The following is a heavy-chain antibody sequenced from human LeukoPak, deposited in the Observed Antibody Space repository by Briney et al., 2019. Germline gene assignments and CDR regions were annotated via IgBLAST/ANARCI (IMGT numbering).Heavy chain of an antibody. Sequence: GGSLRLSCAASGFTFSSYGMHWVRQAPGKGLEWVAVIWYDGSNKYYADSAKGRFTISRDNSKNTLYLQMNSLRAEDTAVYYCAKDYGGYMDVWGKGTTVTVSS. CDR3: AKDYGGYMDV. J-gene: IGHJ6*03. CDR2: IWYDGSNK. CDR1: GFTFSSYG. V-gene: IGHV3-33*06. D-gene: IGHD4-23*01.